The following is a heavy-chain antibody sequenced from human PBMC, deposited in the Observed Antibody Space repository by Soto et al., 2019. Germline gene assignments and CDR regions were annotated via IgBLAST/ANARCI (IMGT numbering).Heavy chain of an antibody. J-gene: IGHJ4*02. CDR1: GFTFSSYW. CDR2: IKQDGSEK. Sequence: GGSLRLSCAASGFTFSSYWMSWVRQAPGKGLEWVANIKQDGSEKYYVDSVKGRFTISRDNAKNSLYLQMNSLRAEDTAVYYCASYNVFSSGWFSILQWGQGTLVTVSS. V-gene: IGHV3-7*05. CDR3: ASYNVFSSGWFSILQ. D-gene: IGHD6-19*01.